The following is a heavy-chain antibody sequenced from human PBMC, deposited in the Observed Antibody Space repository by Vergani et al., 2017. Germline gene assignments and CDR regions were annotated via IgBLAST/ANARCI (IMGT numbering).Heavy chain of an antibody. CDR1: GGTFSSYA. V-gene: IGHV1-69*01. J-gene: IGHJ4*02. Sequence: QVQLVQSGAEVKKPGSSVEVSCKASGGTFSSYAISWVRQAPGQGLEWMGGIIPIFGTANYAQKFQGRVTITADESTSTAYMELSSLRSEDTAVYYCATPASVEYCSGGSCYSGFDYWGQGTLVTVSS. CDR2: IIPIFGTA. D-gene: IGHD2-15*01. CDR3: ATPASVEYCSGGSCYSGFDY.